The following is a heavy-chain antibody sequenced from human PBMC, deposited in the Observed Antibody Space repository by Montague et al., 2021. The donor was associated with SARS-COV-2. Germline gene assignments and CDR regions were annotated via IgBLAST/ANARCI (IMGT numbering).Heavy chain of an antibody. CDR2: ISSSGSTI. Sequence: SLRLSCAASGFTFSSYEMNWVHQAPGKGLEWVSYISSSGSTIYYADSVKGRFTISRDNAKNSLYLQMNSLRAEDTAVYYCARDSSSFPLPGSAWFDPWGQGTLVTVSS. CDR1: GFTFSSYE. CDR3: ARDSSSFPLPGSAWFDP. J-gene: IGHJ5*02. V-gene: IGHV3-48*03. D-gene: IGHD6-13*01.